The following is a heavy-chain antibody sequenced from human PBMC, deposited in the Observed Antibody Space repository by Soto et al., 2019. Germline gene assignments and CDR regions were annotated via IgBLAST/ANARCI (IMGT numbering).Heavy chain of an antibody. CDR2: IYWDDSK. J-gene: IGHJ4*02. V-gene: IGHV2-5*02. CDR3: AHKGPEDWPLDY. CDR1: GFSLSTSGVG. Sequence: QITLKESGPTLVRPTQTLTLTCAFSGFSLSTSGVGVGWIRQPPGKALEWLAVIYWDDSKHYSPSLRSRLTITKATAKNLVVLTMTNMDPMDPGTYYCAHKGPEDWPLDYWGQGTLVTVSS. D-gene: IGHD3-9*01.